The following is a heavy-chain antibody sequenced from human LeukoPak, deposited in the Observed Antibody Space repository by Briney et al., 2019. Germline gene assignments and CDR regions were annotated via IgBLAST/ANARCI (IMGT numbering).Heavy chain of an antibody. Sequence: PGGSLRLSCEASGFTFSSHAMHWVRQAPGRGLEWVSAITGGGFSTFYADSVKGRFTISRDNSRNTLYPQMNSLRAEDTAVYYCAKRPPQYRYFDSWGQGTLVTVSS. J-gene: IGHJ4*02. V-gene: IGHV3-23*01. CDR3: AKRPPQYRYFDS. CDR2: ITGGGFST. CDR1: GFTFSSHA. D-gene: IGHD2-2*01.